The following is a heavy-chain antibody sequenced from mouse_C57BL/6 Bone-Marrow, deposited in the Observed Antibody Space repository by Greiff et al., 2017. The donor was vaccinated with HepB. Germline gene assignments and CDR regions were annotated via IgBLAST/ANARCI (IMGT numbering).Heavy chain of an antibody. J-gene: IGHJ2*01. CDR3: TRSEAYYRVYFDY. CDR1: GYTFTDYE. V-gene: IGHV1-15*01. D-gene: IGHD2-12*01. CDR2: IDPETGGT. Sequence: VQLKESGAELVRPGASVTLSCKASGYTFTDYEMHWVKQTPVHGLEWIGAIDPETGGTAYNQKFKGKAILTADKSSSTAYMELRSLTSEDSAVYYCTRSEAYYRVYFDYWGQGTTLTVSS.